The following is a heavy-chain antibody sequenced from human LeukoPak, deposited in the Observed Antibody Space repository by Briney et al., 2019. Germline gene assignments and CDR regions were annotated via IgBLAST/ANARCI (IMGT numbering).Heavy chain of an antibody. V-gene: IGHV1-2*02. Sequence: APVKVSCKASGYTFTGYYMHWVRQAPGQGLEWMGWINPSSGGTNYAQKFQGRVTMTRDTSISTACMELSRLRSDDTAVYYCARVRRFGGAFDIWGQGTMVTVSS. CDR2: INPSSGGT. D-gene: IGHD3-10*01. CDR3: ARVRRFGGAFDI. J-gene: IGHJ3*02. CDR1: GYTFTGYY.